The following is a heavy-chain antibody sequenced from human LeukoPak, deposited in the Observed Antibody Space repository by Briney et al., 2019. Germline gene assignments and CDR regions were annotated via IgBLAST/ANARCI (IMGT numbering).Heavy chain of an antibody. CDR1: GYTFTGYY. CDR3: ARESGELVYYFDY. D-gene: IGHD1-26*01. V-gene: IGHV1-2*06. CDR2: INPNSGGT. Sequence: VASVKVSCKASGYTFTGYYMHWVRQAPGQGLEWMGRINPNSGGTNYSQKFQGRVTITRDTSASTAYMELSSLRSEDTAVYYCARESGELVYYFDYWGQGTLVTVSS. J-gene: IGHJ4*02.